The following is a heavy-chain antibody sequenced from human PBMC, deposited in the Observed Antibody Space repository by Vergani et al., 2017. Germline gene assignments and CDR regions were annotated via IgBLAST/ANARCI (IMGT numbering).Heavy chain of an antibody. J-gene: IGHJ5*02. D-gene: IGHD1-14*01. Sequence: QVALKESGPVLVKPTETLPLTCPVSGFSLSPARMVLSWIRQPPGKALEWLAHIFSNAEKSYSTSLKSRLTISKDTSKSQVVLTMTNMDPVDTATYYCARIAPPHNWFDPWGQGTLVTVSS. CDR1: GFSLSPARMV. CDR3: ARIAPPHNWFDP. CDR2: IFSNAEK. V-gene: IGHV2-26*01.